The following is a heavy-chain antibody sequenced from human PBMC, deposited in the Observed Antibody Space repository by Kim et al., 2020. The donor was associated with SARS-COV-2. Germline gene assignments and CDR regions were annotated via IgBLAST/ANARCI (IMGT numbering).Heavy chain of an antibody. Sequence: ASVKVSCKTSGYTFTGNWMHWVRQAPGQGLKWMGIINPSDGGTSYAQRFQDRVTLTRDTSTSTVYMELSSLTSEDTAVYYCARDNSVEGTKPGWWFDTWGRGTLVTVS. CDR3: ARDNSVEGTKPGWWFDT. CDR2: INPSDGGT. D-gene: IGHD2-21*02. J-gene: IGHJ5*02. CDR1: GYTFTGNW. V-gene: IGHV1-46*01.